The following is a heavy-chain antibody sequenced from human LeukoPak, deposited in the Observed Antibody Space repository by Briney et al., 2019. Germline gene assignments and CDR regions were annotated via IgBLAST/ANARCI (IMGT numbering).Heavy chain of an antibody. V-gene: IGHV4-34*01. CDR1: GFSFSNFY. J-gene: IGHJ4*02. Sequence: PGGSLRLSCAASGFSFSNFYMSWIRQAPGKGLEWIGEVDHSGRTNYNPSLKSRVTISEDKSKNQFSLIMSSVTAADTAVYYCAKGDRGGWLDFDSWGQGTLATVSS. D-gene: IGHD3-22*01. CDR3: AKGDRGGWLDFDS. CDR2: VDHSGRT.